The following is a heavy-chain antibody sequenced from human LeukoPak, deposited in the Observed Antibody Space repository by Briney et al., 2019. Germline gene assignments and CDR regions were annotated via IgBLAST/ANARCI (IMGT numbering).Heavy chain of an antibody. D-gene: IGHD6-19*01. J-gene: IGHJ4*02. Sequence: SETLSLTCTVSGGSISSYYWSWIRQPPGKGLEWIGYIYYSGSTNYNPSLKSRVTISVDTSKNQFSLKLSSVTAADTAVYYCARGFLDGGRYSNYFDYWGQGTLVTVSS. V-gene: IGHV4-59*01. CDR2: IYYSGST. CDR1: GGSISSYY. CDR3: ARGFLDGGRYSNYFDY.